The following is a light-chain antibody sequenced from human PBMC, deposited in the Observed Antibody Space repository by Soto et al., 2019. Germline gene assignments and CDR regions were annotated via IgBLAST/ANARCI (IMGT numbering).Light chain of an antibody. V-gene: IGKV3-15*01. CDR3: QQYNNWPQTWT. J-gene: IGKJ1*01. CDR1: QSVSSSN. Sequence: EIVLAQSPGALSLSAGERATLSFRATQSVSSSNLAWYQQKPGQATRLLIYGVSTRATGFPARLSGSGSGKEFTLTLSSLQPEHFAVSYCQQYNNWPQTWTFGHGTKVDIK. CDR2: GVS.